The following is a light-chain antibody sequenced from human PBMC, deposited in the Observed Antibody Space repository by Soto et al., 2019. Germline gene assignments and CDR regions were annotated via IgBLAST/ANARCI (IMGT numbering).Light chain of an antibody. CDR2: DAS. CDR1: QSISSN. J-gene: IGKJ4*01. Sequence: EIVMTQSPATLSVSPGESATLSCRASQSISSNKLAWYQQKPGQAPRLLIYDASNRATGIPARFSGSGSGTDFSLTISSLEPEDFAVYYCQQRSNWPLTFGGGTKVDNK. V-gene: IGKV3-11*01. CDR3: QQRSNWPLT.